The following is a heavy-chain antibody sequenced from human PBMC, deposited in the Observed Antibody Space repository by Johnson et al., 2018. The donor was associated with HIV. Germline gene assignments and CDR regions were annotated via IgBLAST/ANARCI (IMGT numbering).Heavy chain of an antibody. Sequence: QVQLVESGGGLVKPGGSLIVSCAASGLTFSDYYMSWIRQAPGKGLEWVSYISSSGSSRYYADSVKGRFTITRNNVKNSLYMQMKSLRVEDTAVYFCARDYRGAFDIWGQGTMVTVYS. CDR3: ARDYRGAFDI. CDR1: GLTFSDYY. D-gene: IGHD4-11*01. V-gene: IGHV3-11*01. CDR2: ISSSGSSR. J-gene: IGHJ3*02.